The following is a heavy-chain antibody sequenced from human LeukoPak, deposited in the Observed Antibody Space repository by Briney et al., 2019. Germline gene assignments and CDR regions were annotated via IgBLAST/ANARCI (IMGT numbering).Heavy chain of an antibody. D-gene: IGHD3-22*01. Sequence: GGSLRLSSAASGFTFSSFGMHWVRQAPGKGLEWVAVIWYDGDHKYCADSVKGRFSISRDNSKNTLYLQMNSLRAEDTAVYYCARDRDYDSANFDYWGQGTLDTVSS. V-gene: IGHV3-33*01. CDR1: GFTFSSFG. CDR3: ARDRDYDSANFDY. CDR2: IWYDGDHK. J-gene: IGHJ4*02.